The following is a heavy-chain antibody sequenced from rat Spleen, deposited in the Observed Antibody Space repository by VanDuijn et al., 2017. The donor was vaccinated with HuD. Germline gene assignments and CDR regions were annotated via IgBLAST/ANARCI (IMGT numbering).Heavy chain of an antibody. J-gene: IGHJ4*01. CDR2: IQNGGST. CDR1: GFSLTSYH. V-gene: IGHV2-27*01. D-gene: IGHD2-2*01. CDR3: ARSGIPYVMDA. Sequence: QVQLKESGPGLVQPSQTLSLTCTVSGFSLTSYHVHWVRQPPGKGLEWMGRIQNGGSTDYNSALKSRLSISRDTSKSQVFLKTNSLQTEDTGMYFCARSGIPYVMDAWGQGASVTVSS.